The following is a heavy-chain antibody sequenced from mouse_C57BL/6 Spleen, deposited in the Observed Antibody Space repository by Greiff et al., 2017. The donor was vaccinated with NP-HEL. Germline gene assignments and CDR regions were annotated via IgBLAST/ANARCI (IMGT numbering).Heavy chain of an antibody. CDR2: GGSKSSNYAT. Sequence: EAGGGLVQPKGSLKLSCAASGVNLKIYVMEWVRKGEGKGGEGGGGGGSKSSNYATYYADSVKDRFTISRDDSQSMLYLQMNNLKTEDTAMYYCVREGIYYYGRGAMDYWGQGTSVTVSS. CDR3: VREGIYYYGRGAMDY. V-gene: IGHV10-3*01. CDR1: GVNLKIYV. J-gene: IGHJ4*01. D-gene: IGHD1-1*01.